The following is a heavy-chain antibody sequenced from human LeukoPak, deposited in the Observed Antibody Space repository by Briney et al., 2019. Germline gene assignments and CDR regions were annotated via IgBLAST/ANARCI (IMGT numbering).Heavy chain of an antibody. Sequence: ASVKVSCKASGGTFSSYAISWVRQAPGQGLEWMGGIIPIFGTANYAQKFQGRVTITADESTSTAYMELSSLRSEDTAVYYCAREAGEQQLTNFDYWGQGTLVTVSS. D-gene: IGHD6-13*01. CDR2: IIPIFGTA. CDR3: AREAGEQQLTNFDY. CDR1: GGTFSSYA. V-gene: IGHV1-69*01. J-gene: IGHJ4*02.